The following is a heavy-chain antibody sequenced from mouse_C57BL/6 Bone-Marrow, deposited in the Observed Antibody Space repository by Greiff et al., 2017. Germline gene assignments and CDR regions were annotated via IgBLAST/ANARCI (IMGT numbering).Heavy chain of an antibody. CDR2: IDPSDSYT. V-gene: IGHV1-59*01. CDR3: KNVYYYGRYFDY. J-gene: IGHJ2*01. CDR1: GYTFTSYW. D-gene: IGHD1-1*01. Sequence: QVQLQQPGAELVRPGTSVKLSCKASGYTFTSYWMHWVKQRPGQGLEWIGVIDPSDSYTNYNQKFKGKATLTVYTSSSTAYMQLSSLTSEDSAVYYCKNVYYYGRYFDYWGQGTTLTVSS.